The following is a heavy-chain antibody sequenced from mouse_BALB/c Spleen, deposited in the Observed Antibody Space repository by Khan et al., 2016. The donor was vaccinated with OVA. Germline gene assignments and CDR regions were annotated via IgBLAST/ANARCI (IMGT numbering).Heavy chain of an antibody. CDR1: GFTFTNYW. Sequence: EVQLQESGGGLVQPGGSMKLSCVASGFTFTNYWMNWVRQSPEKGLEWVADIRLTSNNYATNYAESVKGRFTISRDDSKSSVSLQMNNLRTEDTGIYYCTKRDYAVDYWGQGTSVTVSS. J-gene: IGHJ4*01. V-gene: IGHV6-6*02. CDR2: IRLTSNNYAT. CDR3: TKRDYAVDY.